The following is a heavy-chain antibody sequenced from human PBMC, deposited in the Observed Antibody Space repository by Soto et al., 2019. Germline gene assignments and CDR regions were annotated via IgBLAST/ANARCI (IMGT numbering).Heavy chain of an antibody. CDR3: ARVRQIYYYYDMDV. V-gene: IGHV3-48*02. CDR2: ISTTSSTI. J-gene: IGHJ6*02. Sequence: GSLRLSCAASGFTFSSYSMNWVRQAPGKGLQWVSYISTTSSTIFYADSVKGRFTISRDNAKNSLYLQMNSLRDEDTAVYYCARVRQIYYYYDMDVWGQGTTVTVS. CDR1: GFTFSSYS.